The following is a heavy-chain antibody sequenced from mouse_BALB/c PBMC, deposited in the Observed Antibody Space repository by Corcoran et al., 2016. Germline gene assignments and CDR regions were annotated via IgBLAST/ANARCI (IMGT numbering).Heavy chain of an antibody. CDR1: GYNFTSYD. D-gene: IGHD3-1*01. V-gene: IGHV1S56*01. Sequence: QVQLRRAGPGLVEPGALGKMSCEANGYNFTSYDINWVKQRTGQGLEWIGWIYPGDGSTKYNEKFKGKATLTADKSSSTAYMQLISLTSENSAVYFCARSARSSMDYWGQGPSVPVSP. CDR2: IYPGDGST. J-gene: IGHJ4*01. CDR3: ARSARSSMDY.